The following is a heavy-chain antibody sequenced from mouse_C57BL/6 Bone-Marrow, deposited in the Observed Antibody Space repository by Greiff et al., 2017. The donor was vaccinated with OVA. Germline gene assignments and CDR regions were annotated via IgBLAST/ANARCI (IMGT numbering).Heavy chain of an antibody. J-gene: IGHJ2*01. V-gene: IGHV1-20*01. D-gene: IGHD1-1*01. Sequence: VQLQQSGPELVKPGDSVKISCKASGYSFTGYFMNWVMQSHGKSLEWIGRINPYNGDTFYNQKFKGKATLTVDKSSSTAHMELRSLTSEDSAVYYCAREESYYGSFYFDYWGQGTTLTVSS. CDR3: AREESYYGSFYFDY. CDR2: INPYNGDT. CDR1: GYSFTGYF.